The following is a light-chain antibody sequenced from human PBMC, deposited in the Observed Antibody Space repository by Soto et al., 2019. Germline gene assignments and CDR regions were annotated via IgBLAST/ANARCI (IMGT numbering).Light chain of an antibody. V-gene: IGKV3-15*01. Sequence: DIVLTPSPGTLSLSPGERATLSCRASQSVSSSYLAWYQQKPGQAPRLLIYGASTRATGIPARFSGSGSGTEFTLTISSLQSEDFAVYYCQQYNNWPITFGQGTRLEIK. J-gene: IGKJ5*01. CDR1: QSVSSSY. CDR2: GAS. CDR3: QQYNNWPIT.